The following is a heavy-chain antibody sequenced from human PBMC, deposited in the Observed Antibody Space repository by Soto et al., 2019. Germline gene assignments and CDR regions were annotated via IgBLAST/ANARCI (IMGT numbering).Heavy chain of an antibody. J-gene: IGHJ4*02. Sequence: EVQLVESGGGLVQPGGSLRLSCAASGFTFSSYSMNWVRQAPGKGLEWVSYISSSGSTIYYADSVKGRFTISRDNAENSLYRQMNSLRAEDTAVYYCARGPPSWELLDYWGQGTLVTVSS. V-gene: IGHV3-48*01. CDR2: ISSSGSTI. D-gene: IGHD1-26*01. CDR1: GFTFSSYS. CDR3: ARGPPSWELLDY.